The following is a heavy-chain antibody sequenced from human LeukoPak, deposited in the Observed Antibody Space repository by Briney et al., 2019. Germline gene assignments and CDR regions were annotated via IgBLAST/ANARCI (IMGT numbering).Heavy chain of an antibody. V-gene: IGHV4-34*01. Sequence: PSETLSLTCAVYGGSFSGYYWSWIRQPPGEGLEWIGEINHSGSTNYNPSLKSRVTISVDTSKNQFSLKMRSETAADTAIYYCARARETVPIDYWGQGNLVTVSS. CDR2: INHSGST. D-gene: IGHD4-11*01. CDR3: ARARETVPIDY. CDR1: GGSFSGYY. J-gene: IGHJ4*02.